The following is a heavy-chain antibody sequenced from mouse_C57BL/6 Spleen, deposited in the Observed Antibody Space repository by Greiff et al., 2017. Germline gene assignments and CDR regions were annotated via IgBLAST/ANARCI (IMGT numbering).Heavy chain of an antibody. CDR2: IYPGDGDT. V-gene: IGHV1-80*01. D-gene: IGHD1-1*01. J-gene: IGHJ1*03. CDR3: ARPLTTVVATDWYFDV. CDR1: GYAFSSYW. Sequence: QVQLQQSGAELVKPGASVKISCKASGYAFSSYWMNWVKQRPGKGLEWIGQIYPGDGDTNYTGKLKGKATMTADNSSRTAYMQLSRLTSEDSAVYFCARPLTTVVATDWYFDVWGTGTTVTVSS.